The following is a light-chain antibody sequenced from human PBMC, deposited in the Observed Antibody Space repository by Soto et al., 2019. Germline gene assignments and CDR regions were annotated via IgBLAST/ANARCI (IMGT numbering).Light chain of an antibody. CDR3: QQYNNWPLHT. CDR2: GPS. CDR1: QSVGTN. J-gene: IGKJ2*01. Sequence: TVMTQSPATLSVSPGERVTLSCRASQSVGTNLAWYQHRPGQAPRLLIYGPSTRATGVPARFSGSGSGTEFTLTISSLQSEDLAVYYCQQYNNWPLHTFGQGTKLEIK. V-gene: IGKV3-15*01.